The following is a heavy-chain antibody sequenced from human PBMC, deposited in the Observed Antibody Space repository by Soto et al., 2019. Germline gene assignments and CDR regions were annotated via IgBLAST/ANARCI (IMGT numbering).Heavy chain of an antibody. J-gene: IGHJ6*02. CDR3: ARFSGGSYNTYYFYYGMDV. D-gene: IGHD2-15*01. CDR1: GYTFTSYG. V-gene: IGHV1-18*01. CDR2: ISAYNGNT. Sequence: ASVKVSCKASGYTFTSYGISWVRQAPGQGLDWMGWISAYNGNTKYAQDLQGRVTMTTDTSTSTAYMELRSLRSDDTAVYYCARFSGGSYNTYYFYYGMDVWGQGTTVTV.